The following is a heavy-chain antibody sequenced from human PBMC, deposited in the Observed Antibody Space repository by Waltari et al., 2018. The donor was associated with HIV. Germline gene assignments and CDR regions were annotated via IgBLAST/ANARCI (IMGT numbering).Heavy chain of an antibody. V-gene: IGHV3-7*01. Sequence: EVQLVESGGGLVQPGGSLRLSCGASGFPFSLYWMSWVRQAPGKGLEWVANIKQDGSEKHYVDSVKGRFTISRDNAKKSLYLQMNSLRAEDTAVYYCARMGLMMYAIGAFDIWGQGTMVTVSS. CDR3: ARMGLMMYAIGAFDI. CDR2: IKQDGSEK. CDR1: GFPFSLYW. D-gene: IGHD2-8*01. J-gene: IGHJ3*02.